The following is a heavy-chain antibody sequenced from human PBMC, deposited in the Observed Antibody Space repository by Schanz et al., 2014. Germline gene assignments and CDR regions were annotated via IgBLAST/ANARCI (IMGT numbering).Heavy chain of an antibody. D-gene: IGHD2-21*02. J-gene: IGHJ4*02. Sequence: EVQLVESGGGLVKPGRSLRLSCTASGFTFGDYAMHWVRQVPGKGLEWVSGISWNSGNIAYADSVKGRFTISRDNAKNSLYLQMNSLRPEDTALYYCAKVQTHTLYGGNSCFDYWGQGTLVTVSS. CDR3: AKVQTHTLYGGNSCFDY. V-gene: IGHV3-9*01. CDR1: GFTFGDYA. CDR2: ISWNSGNI.